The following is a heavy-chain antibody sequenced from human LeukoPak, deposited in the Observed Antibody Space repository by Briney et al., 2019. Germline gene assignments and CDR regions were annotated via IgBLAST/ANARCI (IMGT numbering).Heavy chain of an antibody. J-gene: IGHJ6*04. CDR3: AELGITMIGGV. D-gene: IGHD3-10*02. CDR1: GFTFSSYG. CDR2: ISGSGGST. Sequence: GGSLRLSCAVSGFTFSSYGMSWVRQAPGKGLEWVFTISGSGGSTYYADSVKGRFTISRDNSKNTLYLQMNSLRAEDTAVYYCAELGITMIGGVWGKGTTVTISS. V-gene: IGHV3-23*01.